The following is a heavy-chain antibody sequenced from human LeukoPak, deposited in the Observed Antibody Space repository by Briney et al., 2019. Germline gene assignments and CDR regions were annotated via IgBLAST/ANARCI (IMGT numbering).Heavy chain of an antibody. CDR3: AKGPVVTFDI. Sequence: GGSLRLSCAASGFTFSSYGMHWVRQAPGKGLEWVAFIRYDGSNKYYADSVKGRFTVSRDNSKNTLYLHVNSLRAEDTAVYYCAKGPVVTFDIWGQGTMVTVSS. CDR2: IRYDGSNK. V-gene: IGHV3-30*02. J-gene: IGHJ3*02. D-gene: IGHD2-15*01. CDR1: GFTFSSYG.